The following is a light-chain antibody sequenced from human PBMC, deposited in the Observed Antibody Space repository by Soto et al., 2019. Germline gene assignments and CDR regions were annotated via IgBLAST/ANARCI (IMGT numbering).Light chain of an antibody. CDR2: DAS. CDR3: QQYNSWWT. Sequence: DIQMTQSPSTLSASVGDRVTITCRASQSIRSWLAWYQQKPGKAPKLLIYDASSLESGVPSRFSGSGSGTEFTLTISSLQPDDFATYYCQQYNSWWTFGQGTKVEIK. J-gene: IGKJ1*01. CDR1: QSIRSW. V-gene: IGKV1-5*01.